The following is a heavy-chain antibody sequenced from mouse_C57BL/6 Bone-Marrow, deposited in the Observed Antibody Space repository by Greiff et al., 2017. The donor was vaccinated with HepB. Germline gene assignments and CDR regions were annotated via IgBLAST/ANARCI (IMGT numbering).Heavy chain of an antibody. CDR3: AREIDYDYDKDYFDY. Sequence: EVQVVESGGDLVKPGGSLKLSCAASGFTFSSYGMSWVRQTPDKRLEWVATISSGGSYTYYPDSVKGRFTISRDNAKNTLYLQMCSLKSEDTAMYYCAREIDYDYDKDYFDYWGQGTTLTVSS. CDR1: GFTFSSYG. J-gene: IGHJ2*01. CDR2: ISSGGSYT. D-gene: IGHD2-4*01. V-gene: IGHV5-6*01.